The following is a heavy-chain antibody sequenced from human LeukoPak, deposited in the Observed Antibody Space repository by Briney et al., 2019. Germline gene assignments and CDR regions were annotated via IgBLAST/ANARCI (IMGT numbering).Heavy chain of an antibody. CDR2: IYYSGTGST. D-gene: IGHD3-10*01. CDR3: ARLAARRGYYYYGMDV. Sequence: SETLSLTCTVSGGSISGDYWSWIRQPPGKGLEYIGYIYYSGTGSTNYNPSLKSRVTISVDTSKNQFSLKLSSVTPADTAVCYCARLAARRGYYYYGMDVWGQGTTVTVSS. J-gene: IGHJ6*02. V-gene: IGHV4-59*01. CDR1: GGSISGDY.